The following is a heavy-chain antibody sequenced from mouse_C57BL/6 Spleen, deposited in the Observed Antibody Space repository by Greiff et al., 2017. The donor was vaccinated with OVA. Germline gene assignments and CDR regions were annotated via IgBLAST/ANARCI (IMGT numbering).Heavy chain of an antibody. CDR1: GFSLTSYG. CDR3: ARNRDYDYDEGFAY. V-gene: IGHV2-2*01. J-gene: IGHJ3*01. D-gene: IGHD2-4*01. Sequence: VQRVESGPGLVQPSQSLSITCTVSGFSLTSYGVHWVRQSPGKGLEWLGVIWSGGSTDYNAAFISRLSISKDNSKSQVFFKMNSLQADDTAIYYCARNRDYDYDEGFAYWGQGTLVTVSA. CDR2: IWSGGST.